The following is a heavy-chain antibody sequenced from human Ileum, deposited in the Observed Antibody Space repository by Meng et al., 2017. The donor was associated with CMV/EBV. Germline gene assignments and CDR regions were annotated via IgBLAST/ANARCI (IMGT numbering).Heavy chain of an antibody. Sequence: FKASGDKFTSNKRMRVRQELGQGPEWMGWINTNTGNPMYAQGLTVRFVLSLDTSVSTTYLQISSLKAEDTAVYYCVRDGWSGRYFDYWGQGTLVTVSS. CDR3: VRDGWSGRYFDY. D-gene: IGHD3-3*01. V-gene: IGHV7-4-1*02. CDR1: GDKFTSNK. CDR2: INTNTGNP. J-gene: IGHJ4*02.